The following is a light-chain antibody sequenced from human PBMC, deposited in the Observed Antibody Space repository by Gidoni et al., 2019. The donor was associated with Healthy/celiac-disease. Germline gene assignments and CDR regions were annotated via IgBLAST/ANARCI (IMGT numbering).Light chain of an antibody. Sequence: QSALTQPAPVSGSPGQPITISCTGTSSDVGGYNYVSWYPHHPGKAPKLMIYDVSNRPSGVSNRFSGSKSGNTASLTISGLQAEDETDYYCSSYTSSSPVVFGGGTKLTVL. J-gene: IGLJ2*01. CDR3: SSYTSSSPVV. CDR1: SSDVGGYNY. V-gene: IGLV2-14*03. CDR2: DVS.